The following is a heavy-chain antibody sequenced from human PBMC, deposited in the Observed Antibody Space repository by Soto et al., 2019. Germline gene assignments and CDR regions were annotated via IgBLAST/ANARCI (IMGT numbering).Heavy chain of an antibody. CDR1: GYTFSDFS. Sequence: SVNVSCKASGYTFSDFSMHWVRQAPGQGLEWVGWMNPDTGGTNYAQKFQGWVTMTRDTSISTAYMELSRLRSDDTAVYYCARDPYTSSSGYYYGMDVWGQGTTVTVSS. CDR2: MNPDTGGT. CDR3: ARDPYTSSSGYYYGMDV. V-gene: IGHV1-2*04. J-gene: IGHJ6*02. D-gene: IGHD6-13*01.